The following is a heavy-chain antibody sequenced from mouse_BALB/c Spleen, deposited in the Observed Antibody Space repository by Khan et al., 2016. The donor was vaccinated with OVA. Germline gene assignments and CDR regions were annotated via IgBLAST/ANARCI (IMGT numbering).Heavy chain of an antibody. CDR2: INTYTGEP. D-gene: IGHD2-14*01. Sequence: QIQLVQSGPELWKPGETVKISCKASGYTFTIYGMNWVRQAPGKGLKWMGWINTYTGEPTYADDFKGRFAFSLETSASTAYLQINNLKNEDTATYFCARVGYNGTMDYWGQGTSVTVSS. CDR3: ARVGYNGTMDY. CDR1: GYTFTIYG. V-gene: IGHV9-3-1*01. J-gene: IGHJ4*01.